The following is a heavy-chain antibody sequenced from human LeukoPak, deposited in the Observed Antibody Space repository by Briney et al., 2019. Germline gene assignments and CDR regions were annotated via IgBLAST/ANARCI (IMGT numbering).Heavy chain of an antibody. V-gene: IGHV3-9*01. CDR1: GSTFDDYA. CDR2: ISWNSGSI. J-gene: IGHJ6*02. CDR3: AKGDYGMDV. Sequence: GGSLRLSCAASGSTFDDYAMHWVRQAPGKGLEWVSGISWNSGSIGYADSVKGRFTISRDNAKNSLYLQMNSLRAEDTALYYCAKGDYGMDVWGQGTTVTVSS.